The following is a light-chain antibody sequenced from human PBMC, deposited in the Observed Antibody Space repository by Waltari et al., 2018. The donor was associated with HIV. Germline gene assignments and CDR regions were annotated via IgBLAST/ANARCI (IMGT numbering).Light chain of an antibody. Sequence: QSALTQPASVSGSPGQSITISCTGTSHDIGGYTYVPWYQQHPGQAPKLMIFDVTKRPSGVSTRFSGSKSGNTASLTISGLQDEDEADYYCTSYISSGGWVFGGGTNLTVL. CDR1: SHDIGGYTY. V-gene: IGLV2-14*03. CDR2: DVT. J-gene: IGLJ3*02. CDR3: TSYISSGGWV.